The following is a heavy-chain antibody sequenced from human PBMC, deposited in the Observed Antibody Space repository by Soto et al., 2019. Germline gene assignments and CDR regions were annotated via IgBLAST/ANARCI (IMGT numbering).Heavy chain of an antibody. Sequence: GGSLRLSCAASGFTFSSYAMSWVRQAPGKGLEWVSAISGSGGSTYYADSVKGRFTISRDNSKNTLYLQMNSLRAEDTAVYYCANDASGSNSISGYAQYYYDGMDVWGQGTQVTVSS. CDR3: ANDASGSNSISGYAQYYYDGMDV. D-gene: IGHD3-16*01. V-gene: IGHV3-23*01. CDR2: ISGSGGST. J-gene: IGHJ6*02. CDR1: GFTFSSYA.